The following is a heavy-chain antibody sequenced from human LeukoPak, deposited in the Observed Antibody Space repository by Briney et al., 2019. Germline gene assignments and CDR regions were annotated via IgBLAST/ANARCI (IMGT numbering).Heavy chain of an antibody. V-gene: IGHV4-34*01. CDR2: INHSGST. CDR1: GGSFSGYY. CDR3: ARARRGSTSSPFRSSIAARNYFDY. D-gene: IGHD6-6*01. J-gene: IGHJ4*02. Sequence: SETLSLACAVYGGSFSGYYWSWIRQPPGKGLEWIGEINHSGSTNYNPSLKSRVTISVDTSKNQFSLKLSSVTAADTAVYYCARARRGSTSSPFRSSIAARNYFDYWGQGTLVTVSS.